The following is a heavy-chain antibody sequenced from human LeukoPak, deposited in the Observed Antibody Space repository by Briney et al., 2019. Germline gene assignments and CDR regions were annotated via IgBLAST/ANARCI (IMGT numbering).Heavy chain of an antibody. Sequence: GGSLRLSCAASRFTFSNYWMHWVRQAPGKGLVWVSRINSDGSSTSFADSVKGRFTISRDNAKNTLYLQMNSLRAEDTAVYYCARGPDYGANVDAFDIWGQGTMVTVSS. J-gene: IGHJ3*02. CDR1: RFTFSNYW. CDR2: INSDGSST. D-gene: IGHD4-17*01. V-gene: IGHV3-74*01. CDR3: ARGPDYGANVDAFDI.